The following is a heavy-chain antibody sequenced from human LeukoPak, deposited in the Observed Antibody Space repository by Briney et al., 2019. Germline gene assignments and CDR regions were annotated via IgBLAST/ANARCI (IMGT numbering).Heavy chain of an antibody. J-gene: IGHJ4*02. D-gene: IGHD6-6*01. CDR3: AKAPFEYSSSSGDFDY. Sequence: QPGGFLRLSCAASGFTFSSYAMTWVRQAPGKGLEWVSSIRGSGDSSYYADSVKGRFTISRDNSKSTLFLQMNSLRVEDTAVYYCAKAPFEYSSSSGDFDYWGQGTLVTVSS. CDR2: IRGSGDSS. CDR1: GFTFSSYA. V-gene: IGHV3-23*01.